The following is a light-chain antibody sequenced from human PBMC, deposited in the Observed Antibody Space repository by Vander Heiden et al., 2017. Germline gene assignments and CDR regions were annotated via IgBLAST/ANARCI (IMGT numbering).Light chain of an antibody. CDR2: KAS. CDR3: LHYKSYPFT. CDR1: QSISSM. Sequence: DLQMTQSPSTLSASVGDRITLTCRASQSISSMLAWYQQKPGKVPKLLIYKASSLESGVPSRFSGSGSGTEFTLTISSLQPDDFATYYCLHYKSYPFTFGPGTKVDIK. V-gene: IGKV1-5*03. J-gene: IGKJ3*01.